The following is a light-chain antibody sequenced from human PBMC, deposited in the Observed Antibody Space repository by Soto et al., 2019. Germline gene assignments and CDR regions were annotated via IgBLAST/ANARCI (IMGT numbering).Light chain of an antibody. CDR1: RSLTTN. CDR3: QQYDDWPLT. Sequence: EVVMTQSPGTLSVSPGGGATLSCRASRSLTTNLAWYQKKPGQAPRLLIHDASTRATGIPARFSGSGSGTEFTLTISSLQSEDFAVYYCQQYDDWPLTFGQGTRLETK. CDR2: DAS. J-gene: IGKJ5*01. V-gene: IGKV3-15*01.